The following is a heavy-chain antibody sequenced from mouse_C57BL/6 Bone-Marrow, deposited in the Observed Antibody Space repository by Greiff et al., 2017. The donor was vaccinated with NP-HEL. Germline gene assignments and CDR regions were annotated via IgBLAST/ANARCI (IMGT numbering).Heavy chain of an antibody. Sequence: QVQLQQPGAELVRPGTSVKLSCKASGYTFTSYWMHWVKQRPGQGLEWIGVIDPSDSYTNYNQKFKGKATLTVDTSSSTAYMQLSSLTSEDSAVYYGARKFDYYGSSPYAMDYWGQGTSVTVSS. D-gene: IGHD1-1*01. CDR3: ARKFDYYGSSPYAMDY. J-gene: IGHJ4*01. CDR2: IDPSDSYT. V-gene: IGHV1-59*01. CDR1: GYTFTSYW.